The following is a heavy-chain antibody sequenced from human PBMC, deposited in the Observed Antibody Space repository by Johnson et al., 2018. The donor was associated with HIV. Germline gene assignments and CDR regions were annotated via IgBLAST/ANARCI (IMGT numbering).Heavy chain of an antibody. Sequence: EQLVESGGGLVQPGGSLRLSCAASGFTFSMYDIHWVRQTTGKGLEWVSGIGIAGDTYYIDSVKGRFTISRDNAKKSLYLQMNSLRAEDTALYHCARPMESGYSSSWYAAFDIWGQGTMVTVSS. J-gene: IGHJ3*02. V-gene: IGHV3-13*01. CDR1: GFTFSMYD. CDR3: ARPMESGYSSSWYAAFDI. D-gene: IGHD6-13*01. CDR2: IGIAGDT.